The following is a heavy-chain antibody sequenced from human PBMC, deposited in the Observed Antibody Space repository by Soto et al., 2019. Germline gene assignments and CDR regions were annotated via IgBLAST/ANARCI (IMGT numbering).Heavy chain of an antibody. D-gene: IGHD3-3*01. CDR3: ARGDDFWSGYPFDF. V-gene: IGHV4-34*01. J-gene: IGHJ4*02. CDR1: GGSFSYYY. Sequence: QVQLQQWGAGLLKPSETLSLTCAVYGGSFSYYYWTWIRQPPGKGLEWIGEINHSGSTKYNPSLKSRVTISVDKSKNHFSLNLSSVTAADAAVYYCARGDDFWSGYPFDFWSQGTLVTVSP. CDR2: INHSGST.